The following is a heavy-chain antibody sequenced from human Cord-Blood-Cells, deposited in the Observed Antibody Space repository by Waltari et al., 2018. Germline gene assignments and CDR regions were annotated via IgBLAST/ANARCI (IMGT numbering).Heavy chain of an antibody. CDR3: AKLLNWGVDY. Sequence: EVQLLESGGGLVQPGGSLRLSCAASGFTFSSYAMSWVRQAPGKGLGWVSVSRGSVGGTYYANSVKGRFTISRDNSKNTLYLQMNSLRAEDTAVYYCAKLLNWGVDYWGQGTLVTVSS. V-gene: IGHV3-23*01. CDR2: SRGSVGGT. J-gene: IGHJ4*02. D-gene: IGHD7-27*01. CDR1: GFTFSSYA.